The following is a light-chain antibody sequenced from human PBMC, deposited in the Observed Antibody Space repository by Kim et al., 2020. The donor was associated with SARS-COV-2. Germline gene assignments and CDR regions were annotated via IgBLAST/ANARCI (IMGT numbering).Light chain of an antibody. CDR2: DVT. J-gene: IGLJ2*01. CDR1: SSDIGGYKS. CDR3: SSYTAASTWV. V-gene: IGLV2-14*03. Sequence: GQSIHISCIGSSSDIGGYKSFSWYQQHPGKPPKLMISDVTKRPSGVSNRFSGSKSGNTASLTISGLQADDEADYYCSSYTAASTWVFGGGTKVTVL.